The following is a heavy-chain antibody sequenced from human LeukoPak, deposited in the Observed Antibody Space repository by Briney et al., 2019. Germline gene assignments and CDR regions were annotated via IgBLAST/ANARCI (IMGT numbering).Heavy chain of an antibody. V-gene: IGHV1-2*02. CDR1: GYIFTGYY. D-gene: IGHD1-26*01. Sequence: GASVKVSCKTSGYIFTGYYMHWVRQAPGQGLEWMGWINPNSGGTNYAQKFQGRVTMTRDTSISTAYMEVSRLRSDDTAVYYCARHPYSGSYHFDYWGQGTLVTVSS. CDR2: INPNSGGT. CDR3: ARHPYSGSYHFDY. J-gene: IGHJ4*02.